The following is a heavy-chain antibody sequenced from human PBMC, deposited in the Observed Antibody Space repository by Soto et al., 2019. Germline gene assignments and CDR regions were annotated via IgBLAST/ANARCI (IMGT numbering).Heavy chain of an antibody. Sequence: SETLSLTCTVSGGSISSSSYYWGWNGQPPGKGLEWIGSIYYSGSTYYNPSLKSRVTISVDTSKNQFSLKLSSVTAADTAVYNCARLRLSIVRINWXDPWGQGTLVTVSS. CDR3: ARLRLSIVRINWXDP. CDR2: IYYSGST. V-gene: IGHV4-39*01. J-gene: IGHJ5*02. CDR1: GGSISSSSYY. D-gene: IGHD3-10*01.